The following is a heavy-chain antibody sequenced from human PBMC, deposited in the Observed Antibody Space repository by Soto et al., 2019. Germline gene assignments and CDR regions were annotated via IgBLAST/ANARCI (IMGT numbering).Heavy chain of an antibody. D-gene: IGHD6-19*01. V-gene: IGHV3-23*01. CDR3: AKDHDSSGWYFLPEYFQH. Sequence: EVQLLESGGGLVQPGGSLRLSCAASGFTFSSYAMSWVRQAPGKGLEWVSAISGSGGSTYYADSVKGRFTISRDNSKNTLYLQMNSRRAEDTDVYYCAKDHDSSGWYFLPEYFQHWGQGTLVTVSS. CDR2: ISGSGGST. CDR1: GFTFSSYA. J-gene: IGHJ1*01.